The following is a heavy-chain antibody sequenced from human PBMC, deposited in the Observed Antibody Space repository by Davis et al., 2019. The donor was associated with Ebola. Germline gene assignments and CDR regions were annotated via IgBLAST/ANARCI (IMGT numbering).Heavy chain of an antibody. Sequence: PGGSLRLSCAASGFTFSNVWFTWVRQCPGKGLQWIGRIRSRSDGGTTEYAAPLKGRFTISRDDSQNMVYLQMNSLKTEDTAVYFCTLGENWGPGTQVTVSS. J-gene: IGHJ4*02. CDR1: GFTFSNVW. CDR2: IRSRSDGGTT. CDR3: TLGEN. D-gene: IGHD3-16*01. V-gene: IGHV3-15*01.